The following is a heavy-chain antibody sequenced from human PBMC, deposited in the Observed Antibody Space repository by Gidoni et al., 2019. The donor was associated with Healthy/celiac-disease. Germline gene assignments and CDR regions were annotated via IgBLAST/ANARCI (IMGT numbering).Heavy chain of an antibody. Sequence: EVQLFESGGGLVQPGGSLRLSCAASGFTFSRYAMSWVRQAPGKVLEWVSAISGRGGSTYYADSVKGRFTISRDNSKNTLYLQMNSLRAEDTAVYYCAKGLHHTVGAAYFDYWGQGTLVTVSS. CDR2: ISGRGGST. J-gene: IGHJ4*02. V-gene: IGHV3-23*01. CDR1: GFTFSRYA. D-gene: IGHD1-26*01. CDR3: AKGLHHTVGAAYFDY.